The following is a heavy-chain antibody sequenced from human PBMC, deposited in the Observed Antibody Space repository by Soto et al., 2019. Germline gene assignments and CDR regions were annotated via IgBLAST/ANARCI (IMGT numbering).Heavy chain of an antibody. CDR2: ISIYNGNT. Sequence: PEASVKVSCKSSGYTFTSYGISWVRQAPGQGLEWMGWISIYNGNTNYAQKLQGRVTMTTDTSTSTVYMELRSLRSDDTAVYYCARVLGGVCSTTSCYLGYFDYWGQGTLVTVSS. CDR3: ARVLGGVCSTTSCYLGYFDY. CDR1: GYTFTSYG. D-gene: IGHD2-2*01. J-gene: IGHJ4*02. V-gene: IGHV1-18*04.